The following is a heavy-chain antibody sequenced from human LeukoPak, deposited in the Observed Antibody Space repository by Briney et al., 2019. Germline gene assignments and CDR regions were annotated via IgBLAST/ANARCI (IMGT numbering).Heavy chain of an antibody. CDR1: GFTFSSYG. J-gene: IGHJ4*02. CDR3: AKGIHSSKHDY. Sequence: GGSLRLSCAASGFTFSSYGMSWVRQAPGKGLEWASAISGSGGSTYYADSVKGQFTISRDNSKNTLYLQMNSLRAEDTAVYYCAKGIHSSKHDYWGQGTLVTVSS. D-gene: IGHD6-19*01. CDR2: ISGSGGST. V-gene: IGHV3-23*01.